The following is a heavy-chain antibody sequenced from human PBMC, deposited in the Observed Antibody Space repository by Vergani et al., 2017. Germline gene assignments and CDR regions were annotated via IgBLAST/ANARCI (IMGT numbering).Heavy chain of an antibody. D-gene: IGHD5-12*01. Sequence: QVQLVESGGGVVQPGRSLRLSCAASGFTFSSYGMHWVRQAPGKGLEWVAVISYDGSNKYYADSVKGRFTISRDNSKNTLYLQMYSLRAEDTAVYYCAKDLVATIHYCMDVWGQGTTVTVSS. J-gene: IGHJ6*02. CDR2: ISYDGSNK. V-gene: IGHV3-30*18. CDR1: GFTFSSYG. CDR3: AKDLVATIHYCMDV.